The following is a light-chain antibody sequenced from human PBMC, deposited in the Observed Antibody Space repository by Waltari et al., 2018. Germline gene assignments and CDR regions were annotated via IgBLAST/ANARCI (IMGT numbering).Light chain of an antibody. Sequence: EIVMTQSPATLSVSPGERATLSCRASQSVSSNLAWYQQKPGQAPRLLIYGASTRAPGIPARFSGSGSGTEFTLTISSLQSEDFAVYYCQQYNNWPPTFDQGTKVEIK. CDR1: QSVSSN. CDR2: GAS. V-gene: IGKV3-15*01. J-gene: IGKJ1*01. CDR3: QQYNNWPPT.